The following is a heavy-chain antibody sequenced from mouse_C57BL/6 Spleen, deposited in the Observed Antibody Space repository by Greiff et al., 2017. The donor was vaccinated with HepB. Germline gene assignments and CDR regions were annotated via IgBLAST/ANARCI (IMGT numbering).Heavy chain of an antibody. CDR3: ARKKGNYVSHYFDY. D-gene: IGHD2-1*01. Sequence: VQLQQPGAELVKPGASVKLSCKASGYTFTSYWMQWVKQRPGQGLEWIGEIDPSDSYTNYNQKFKGKATLTVDTSSSTAYMQLSSLTSEDSAVYYCARKKGNYVSHYFDYWGQGTTLTVSS. CDR1: GYTFTSYW. J-gene: IGHJ2*01. CDR2: IDPSDSYT. V-gene: IGHV1-50*01.